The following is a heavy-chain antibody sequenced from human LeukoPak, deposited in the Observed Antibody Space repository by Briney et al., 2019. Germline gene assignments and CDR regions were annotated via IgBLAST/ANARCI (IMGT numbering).Heavy chain of an antibody. CDR3: ARGAVRGVRGVIWL. Sequence: ASVKVSCKASGYTFTGYYMHWVRQAPGQGLEWMGWINPKSGGTNYAQKFQGRVTMTRDTSISTAYMELSRLRSDDTAVYYCARGAVRGVRGVIWLWGQGTLVTVSS. CDR2: INPKSGGT. V-gene: IGHV1-2*02. J-gene: IGHJ4*02. D-gene: IGHD3-10*01. CDR1: GYTFTGYY.